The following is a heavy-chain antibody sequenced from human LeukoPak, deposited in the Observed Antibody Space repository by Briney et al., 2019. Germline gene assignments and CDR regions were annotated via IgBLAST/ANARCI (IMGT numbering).Heavy chain of an antibody. Sequence: SETLSLTCSVYGGSFSDYCWSWIQQPPGKGLEWIGYIYYSGSTNYNPSLKSRVTISVDTSKNQFSLKLSSVTAADTAVYYCARDRVGSGWYTGYFQHWGQGTLVTVSS. CDR2: IYYSGST. CDR3: ARDRVGSGWYTGYFQH. J-gene: IGHJ1*01. D-gene: IGHD6-19*01. CDR1: GGSFSDYC. V-gene: IGHV4-59*01.